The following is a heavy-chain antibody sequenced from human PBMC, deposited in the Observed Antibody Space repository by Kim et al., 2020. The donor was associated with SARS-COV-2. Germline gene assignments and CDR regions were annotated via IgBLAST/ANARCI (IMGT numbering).Heavy chain of an antibody. CDR2: IYHSGST. CDR1: GYYISSGYY. Sequence: SETLSLTCTVSGYYISSGYYWGWLRHPPGKGLEWIGSIYHSGSTYYNPSLKGRVTISVDTSKNKFSLKLSSVTAADTAVYYCARGRGYSLLNNAFYIWG. D-gene: IGHD3-22*01. V-gene: IGHV4-38-2*02. J-gene: IGHJ3*02. CDR3: ARGRGYSLLNNAFYI.